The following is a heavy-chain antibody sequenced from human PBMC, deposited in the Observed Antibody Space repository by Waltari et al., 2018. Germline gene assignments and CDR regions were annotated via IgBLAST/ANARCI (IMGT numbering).Heavy chain of an antibody. D-gene: IGHD2-21*01. J-gene: IGHJ4*02. CDR3: ARTYCGGDCFQPFDD. V-gene: IGHV4-30-4*08. Sequence: QVQLQESGPGLVKPSQTLSLTCTVSVGSISSGDYYWSWIRQPPGKGLEWIGYIYYSGSTYYNPSLKSRVTISVDTSKNQFSLKLSSVTAADTAVYYCARTYCGGDCFQPFDDWGQGTLVTVSS. CDR2: IYYSGST. CDR1: VGSISSGDYY.